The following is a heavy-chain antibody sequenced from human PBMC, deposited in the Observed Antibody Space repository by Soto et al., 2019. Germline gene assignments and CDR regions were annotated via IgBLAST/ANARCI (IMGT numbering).Heavy chain of an antibody. J-gene: IGHJ4*02. CDR2: MNPNSGNT. CDR1: GYTFTSYD. Sequence: QVQLVQSGADVKKPGASVKVSCKASGYTFTSYDINWVRPSTGQGLEWMGWMNPNSGNTGYAQNFQGRVTMTRNTSISTAYMELRSLRSEDTAVYYCARTLYGDNVDYWGQGTLVTVSS. CDR3: ARTLYGDNVDY. V-gene: IGHV1-8*01. D-gene: IGHD4-17*01.